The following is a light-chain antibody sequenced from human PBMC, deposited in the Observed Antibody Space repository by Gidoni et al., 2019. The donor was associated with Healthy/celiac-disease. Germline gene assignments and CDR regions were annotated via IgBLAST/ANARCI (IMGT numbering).Light chain of an antibody. Sequence: AIRMTQSPSSFSASTGDRVTITCRASQGISSYLAWYQQKPGKAPKLLLYAASTLQSGVPSRFSGSGSGTDFTLTISCLQSEDFATYYCQQYYSYPDTFGGGTKVEIK. J-gene: IGKJ4*01. V-gene: IGKV1-8*01. CDR1: QGISSY. CDR2: AAS. CDR3: QQYYSYPDT.